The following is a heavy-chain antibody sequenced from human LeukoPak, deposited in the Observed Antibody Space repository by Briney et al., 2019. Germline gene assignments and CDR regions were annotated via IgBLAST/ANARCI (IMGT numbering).Heavy chain of an antibody. J-gene: IGHJ6*02. D-gene: IGHD2-2*02. CDR2: IWYDGSNK. CDR1: GFTFSSYW. Sequence: GGSLRLSCAASGFTFSSYWMSWVRQAPGKGLEWVAVIWYDGSNKYYADSVKGRFTISRDNSKNTLYLQMNSLRAEDTAVYYCARRSRYCSSTSCYRSVDTAMVNYYYYGMDVWGQGTTVTVSS. V-gene: IGHV3-33*08. CDR3: ARRSRYCSSTSCYRSVDTAMVNYYYYGMDV.